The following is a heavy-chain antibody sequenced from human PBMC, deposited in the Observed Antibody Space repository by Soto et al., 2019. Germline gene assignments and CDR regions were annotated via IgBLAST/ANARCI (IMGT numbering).Heavy chain of an antibody. J-gene: IGHJ3*02. CDR3: ARGPSLTVVSRSAFDI. CDR2: INPNSGGT. Sequence: QVQLVQSGAEVKKPGASVKVSCKASGYTFTGYYMHWVRQAPGQGLEWMGWINPNSGGTNYAQKFQGWVTMTRDTSISTAYMELSRLRSDDTAVYYCARGPSLTVVSRSAFDIWGQGTMVTVSS. D-gene: IGHD3-9*01. V-gene: IGHV1-2*04. CDR1: GYTFTGYY.